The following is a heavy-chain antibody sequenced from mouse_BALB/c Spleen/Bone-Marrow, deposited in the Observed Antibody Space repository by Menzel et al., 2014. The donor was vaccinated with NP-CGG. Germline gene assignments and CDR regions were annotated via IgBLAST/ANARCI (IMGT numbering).Heavy chain of an antibody. CDR1: GYTFTSYF. CDR3: AYYRYDEYFDV. D-gene: IGHD2-14*01. CDR2: IYPGDGST. V-gene: IGHV1S56*01. Sequence: VQLQQSGPELVKPGASVKMFCKASGYTFTSYFIHWVRQRPGQGLEWIGWIYPGDGSTKYNEKFRGKTTLTAVKSSSTAYMLLSRQTSEGSAICFCAYYRYDEYFDVWGAGTTVTVSS. J-gene: IGHJ1*01.